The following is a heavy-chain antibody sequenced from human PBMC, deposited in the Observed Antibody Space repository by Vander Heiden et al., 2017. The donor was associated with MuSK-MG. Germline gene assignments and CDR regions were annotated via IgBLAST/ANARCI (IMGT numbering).Heavy chain of an antibody. CDR1: GFTFSGSA. CDR2: IRSKANSDAT. J-gene: IGHJ5*02. D-gene: IGHD1-1*01. CDR3: TRPRSDNSNWFDP. V-gene: IGHV3-73*01. Sequence: EVQLVESGGGLVQPGGSLKLSCAASGFTFSGSAVHWVRQAAGKGLEWVGRIRSKANSDATAYAASVEGRFTISRDDSKNTAYLQMNSLKTEDTAVYYCTRPRSDNSNWFDPWGQGTLVTVSS.